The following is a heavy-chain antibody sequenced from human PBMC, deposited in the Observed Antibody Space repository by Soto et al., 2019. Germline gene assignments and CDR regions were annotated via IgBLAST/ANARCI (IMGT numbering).Heavy chain of an antibody. J-gene: IGHJ3*02. CDR1: GGSISSYY. Sequence: SETLSLTCTVSGGSISSYYWSWIRQPPGKGLEWIGYIYYSGSTNYNPSLKSRVTISVDTSKNQFSLKLSSVTAADTAVYYCARSYSGYDFRAFDIWGKGTMVTVSS. CDR3: ARSYSGYDFRAFDI. V-gene: IGHV4-59*01. CDR2: IYYSGST. D-gene: IGHD5-12*01.